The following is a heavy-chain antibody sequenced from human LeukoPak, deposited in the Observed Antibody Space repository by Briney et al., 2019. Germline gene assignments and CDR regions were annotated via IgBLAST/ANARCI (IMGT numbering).Heavy chain of an antibody. CDR1: GDSISSGSYY. Sequence: SETLSLTCTVSGDSISSGSYYWSWIRQPAGKGLEWIGRIYTSGSTNYIPSLKSRLTISVDTSKNQFSLRLSSVTAADTAVYYCARDAWFGAGRTFAYWGQGTLVTVSS. V-gene: IGHV4-61*02. CDR2: IYTSGST. D-gene: IGHD3-10*01. J-gene: IGHJ4*02. CDR3: ARDAWFGAGRTFAY.